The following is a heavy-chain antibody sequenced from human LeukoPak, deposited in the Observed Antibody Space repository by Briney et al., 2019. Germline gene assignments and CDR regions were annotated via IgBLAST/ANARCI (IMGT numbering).Heavy chain of an antibody. Sequence: GGSLRLSCAASGFTFSSYSMNWVRQAPGKGLEWVSSISSSSSYIYYADSVKGRFTISRDNAKNSLYLQMNSLRAEDTAVYYCASSREYSSSWYRGYDAFDIWGQGTMVTVSS. D-gene: IGHD6-13*01. J-gene: IGHJ3*02. V-gene: IGHV3-21*01. CDR2: ISSSSSYI. CDR1: GFTFSSYS. CDR3: ASSREYSSSWYRGYDAFDI.